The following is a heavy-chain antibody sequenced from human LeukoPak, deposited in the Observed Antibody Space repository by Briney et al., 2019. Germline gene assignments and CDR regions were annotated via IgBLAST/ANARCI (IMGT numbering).Heavy chain of an antibody. D-gene: IGHD2-8*02. Sequence: SETLSLTCTVSGGSINNYYWSWIRQPPGKGLEWIGYIYYSGSTNYNPSLKSRVTISVDTSKNQFSLRLTSMTAADTAVYYCARYLCTGGGCHGFDYWGQGILVTVSS. J-gene: IGHJ4*02. CDR2: IYYSGST. CDR3: ARYLCTGGGCHGFDY. CDR1: GGSINNYY. V-gene: IGHV4-59*01.